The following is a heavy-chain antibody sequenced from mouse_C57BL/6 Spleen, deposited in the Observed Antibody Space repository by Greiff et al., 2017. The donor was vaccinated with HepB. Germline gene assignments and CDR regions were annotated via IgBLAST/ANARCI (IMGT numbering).Heavy chain of an antibody. J-gene: IGHJ2*01. CDR1: GFTFSSYA. Sequence: EVQLQESGGGLVKPGGSLKLSCAASGFTFSSYAMSWVRQTPEKRLEWVATISDGGSYTYYPDNVKGRFTISRDNAKNNLYLQMSHLKSEDTAMYYCASTVVAPGFDYWGQGTTLTVSS. CDR2: ISDGGSYT. CDR3: ASTVVAPGFDY. D-gene: IGHD1-1*01. V-gene: IGHV5-4*01.